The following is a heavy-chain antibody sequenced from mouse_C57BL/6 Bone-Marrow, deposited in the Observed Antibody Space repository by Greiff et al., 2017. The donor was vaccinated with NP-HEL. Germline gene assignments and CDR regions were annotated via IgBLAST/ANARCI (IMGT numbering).Heavy chain of an antibody. CDR3: ERQVYNGYYYRFDY. CDR1: GFTFSSSG. CDR2: ISSGGSYT. Sequence: EVHLVESGGDLVKPGGSLKLSCASSGFTFSSSGMSWVRQTPDKRLEWVATISSGGSYTYYPDSVKGRFTISRDNAKNTLYLQMSRLKDEDAAKYYGERQVYNGYYYRFDYWGQGTLVTVSA. V-gene: IGHV5-6*01. D-gene: IGHD2-3*01. J-gene: IGHJ3*01.